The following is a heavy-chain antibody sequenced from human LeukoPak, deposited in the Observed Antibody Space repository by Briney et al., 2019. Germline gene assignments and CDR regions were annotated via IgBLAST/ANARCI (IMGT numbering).Heavy chain of an antibody. Sequence: GGSLRLSCAASGFTFSNYWMTWVRQAPGKGLEWVANIKHDGSEEYYLDSVKGRFTISRDNSKNTLYLQMNSLRAEDTAVYYCAKDPGYDSSGYGYYYMDVWGKGTTVTVSS. D-gene: IGHD3-22*01. V-gene: IGHV3-7*03. CDR1: GFTFSNYW. CDR3: AKDPGYDSSGYGYYYMDV. CDR2: IKHDGSEE. J-gene: IGHJ6*03.